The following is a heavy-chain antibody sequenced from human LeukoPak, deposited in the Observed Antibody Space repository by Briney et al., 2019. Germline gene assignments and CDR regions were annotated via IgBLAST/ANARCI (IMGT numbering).Heavy chain of an antibody. Sequence: GGSLRLSCAASGFTFNIYGMHWVRQAPGKGLEWVALVWYDGTKNFHADSVKGRFTISRDNSKNTLYLQMNTLRPDDTAMYYCASDFWSNAVSDPYYFDYWGQGTLVTVSP. CDR1: GFTFNIYG. CDR3: ASDFWSNAVSDPYYFDY. CDR2: VWYDGTKN. J-gene: IGHJ4*02. V-gene: IGHV3-33*01. D-gene: IGHD2-8*01.